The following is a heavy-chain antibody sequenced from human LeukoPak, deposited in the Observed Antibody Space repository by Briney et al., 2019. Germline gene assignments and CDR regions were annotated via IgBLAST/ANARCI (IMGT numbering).Heavy chain of an antibody. CDR3: ARDALAVAGNVRDDFDY. Sequence: GGSLRLSCAVSGFTFSSYWMSWVRQAPGKGLEWVANIKQDGSEKYYVDSVKGRFTISRDNAKNSLYLQMNSLRAEDTAVYYCARDALAVAGNVRDDFDYWGQGTLVTVSS. J-gene: IGHJ4*02. CDR2: IKQDGSEK. V-gene: IGHV3-7*01. D-gene: IGHD6-19*01. CDR1: GFTFSSYW.